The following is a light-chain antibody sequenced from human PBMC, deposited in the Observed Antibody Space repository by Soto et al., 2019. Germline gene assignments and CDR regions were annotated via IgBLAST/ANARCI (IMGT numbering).Light chain of an antibody. V-gene: IGKV3-11*01. CDR1: QSVSSY. J-gene: IGKJ1*01. CDR2: DAS. CDR3: QQRLMT. Sequence: IVFPQSPATLPLSPGERATLSCRASQSVSSYLAWYQQKPGQAPRLLIYDASSRVAGIPARFRGSGSGTDFTLTISSLEPEDFAVYYCQQRLMTFGQGTKVDIK.